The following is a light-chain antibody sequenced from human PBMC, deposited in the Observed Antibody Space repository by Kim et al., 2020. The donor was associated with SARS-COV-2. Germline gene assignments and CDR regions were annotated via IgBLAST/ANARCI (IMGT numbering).Light chain of an antibody. V-gene: IGKV1-33*01. CDR2: DAS. J-gene: IGKJ2*01. CDR1: QGITNY. CDR3: QQYGNLPYT. Sequence: SAPGGDRVTVACQASQGITNYLNWYQQKPGKAPKLLIYDASNVETGVPSRLTGSGSGADFTFTINSLRPEDIATYYCQQYGNLPYTFGQGTKLEI.